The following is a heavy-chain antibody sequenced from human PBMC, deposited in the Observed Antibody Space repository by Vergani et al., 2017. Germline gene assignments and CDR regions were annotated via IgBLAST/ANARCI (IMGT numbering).Heavy chain of an antibody. V-gene: IGHV4-31*03. J-gene: IGHJ6*02. CDR1: GGSISSGGYY. CDR3: ARGGYYFSYAMDV. D-gene: IGHD3-16*01. Sequence: QVQLPESGPGLVKPSQTLSLTCTVSGGSISSGGYYWSWIRQHPGEGLEWIGYIYYSGSTYYNPSLKSRVTISVDTSKNQFSLKLTSVTAADTAVYYCARGGYYFSYAMDVWGQGTTVTVSS. CDR2: IYYSGST.